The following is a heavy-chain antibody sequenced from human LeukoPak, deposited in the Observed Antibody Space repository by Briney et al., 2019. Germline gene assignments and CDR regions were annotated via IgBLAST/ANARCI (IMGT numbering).Heavy chain of an antibody. J-gene: IGHJ4*02. CDR1: GYTFTGYY. Sequence: ASVKVSCKASGYTFTGYYIHWVRQAPGQGLEWMGGISPNSGGTNFAQKFHGRVTMTRDTSISTAYMELSRLRSDDTAVYFCARVSVTTDYWGQGTLVTVSS. D-gene: IGHD4-17*01. V-gene: IGHV1-2*02. CDR2: ISPNSGGT. CDR3: ARVSVTTDY.